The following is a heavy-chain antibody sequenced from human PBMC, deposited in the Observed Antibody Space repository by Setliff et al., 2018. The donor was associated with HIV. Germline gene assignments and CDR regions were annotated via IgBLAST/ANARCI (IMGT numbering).Heavy chain of an antibody. V-gene: IGHV4-59*11. CDR2: IYYNGGT. CDR1: GGSISSHY. J-gene: IGHJ5*02. Sequence: SETLSLTCTVSGGSISSHYWSWIRQPPGEGLEWIGLIYYNGGTNYNSALESRVTISVDRSKNQFSLKFTSVTVADTAVYYCARVARMHPFDPWGQGTLVTVSS. CDR3: ARVARMHPFDP.